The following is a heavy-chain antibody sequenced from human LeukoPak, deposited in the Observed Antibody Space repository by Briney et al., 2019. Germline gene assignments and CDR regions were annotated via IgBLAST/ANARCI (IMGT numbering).Heavy chain of an antibody. D-gene: IGHD3-3*01. J-gene: IGHJ4*02. CDR1: GFTFSSCG. CDR3: ATWAATILGTDY. V-gene: IGHV3-30*02. Sequence: GGSLRLSCAASGFTFSSCGVYWVRQAPGKGLQWVAFVRYDGNEKYYTDSVRGRFTVSRDNSKNTLYLQMNSLRAEDTAVYYCATWAATILGTDYWGQGSLVTVSS. CDR2: VRYDGNEK.